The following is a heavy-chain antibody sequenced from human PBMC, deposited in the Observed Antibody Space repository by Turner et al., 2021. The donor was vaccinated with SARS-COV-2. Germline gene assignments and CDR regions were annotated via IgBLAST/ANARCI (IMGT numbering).Heavy chain of an antibody. D-gene: IGHD3-10*01. J-gene: IGHJ6*02. CDR2: ISAYNGYT. CDR1: GYTFTSYG. CDR3: ARAYGSGSYGHYYGMDV. Sequence: QVQLVQSGAEVKKPGASLTVSCKASGYTFTSYGISWVRQAPGQGLEWMGWISAYNGYTNYAQKLQGRVTMTANTSTGTAYMELRSLRSDDTAVYYCARAYGSGSYGHYYGMDVWGQGTTVTVSS. V-gene: IGHV1-18*01.